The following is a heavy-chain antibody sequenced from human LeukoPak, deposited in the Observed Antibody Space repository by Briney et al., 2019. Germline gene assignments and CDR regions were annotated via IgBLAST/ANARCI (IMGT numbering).Heavy chain of an antibody. CDR1: GFTFSSYA. CDR3: ARDTLGYCSGGSCYAPKSDY. V-gene: IGHV3-23*01. D-gene: IGHD2-15*01. CDR2: ISGSGGST. Sequence: GGSLRLSCAASGFTFSSYAMSWVRQAPGKGLEWVSAISGSGGSTYYADSVKGRFTISRDNAKNSLYLQMNSLRAEDTAVYYCARDTLGYCSGGSCYAPKSDYWGQGTLVTVSS. J-gene: IGHJ4*02.